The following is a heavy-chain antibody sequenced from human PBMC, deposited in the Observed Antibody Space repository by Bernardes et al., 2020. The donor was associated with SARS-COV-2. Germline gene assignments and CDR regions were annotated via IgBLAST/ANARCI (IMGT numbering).Heavy chain of an antibody. Sequence: GGSLRLSCAASGFTFSDYDMNWVRQAPGKGLEWVSSISGASGYIHYADSVKGRFTISRDNAKNSVFLQMNSLRADDTAVYYCVRDLPNFAYIWGNKPGPFDYWGQGTPVTVSS. D-gene: IGHD3-16*01. CDR1: GFTFSDYD. V-gene: IGHV3-21*04. CDR2: ISGASGYI. CDR3: VRDLPNFAYIWGNKPGPFDY. J-gene: IGHJ4*02.